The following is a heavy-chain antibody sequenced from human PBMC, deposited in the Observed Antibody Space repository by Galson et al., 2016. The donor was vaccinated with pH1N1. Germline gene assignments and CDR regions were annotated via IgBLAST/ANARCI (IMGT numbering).Heavy chain of an antibody. CDR2: IYYSGST. D-gene: IGHD3-16*01. V-gene: IGHV4-31*03. CDR3: AMVPRGEFLYYMDV. CDR1: GGSISSGGYY. Sequence: TLSLTCTVSGGSISSGGYYWSWIRQHPGKGLEWIGYIYYSGSTYYNPSLKSRVTISVDTSKNQFSLKLSSVTAADTAVDYCAMVPRGEFLYYMDVWGKGTTVTVSS. J-gene: IGHJ6*03.